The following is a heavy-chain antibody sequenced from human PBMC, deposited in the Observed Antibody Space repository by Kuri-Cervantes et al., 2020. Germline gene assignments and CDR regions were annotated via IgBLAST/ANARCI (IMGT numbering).Heavy chain of an antibody. CDR2: IYPGDCDT. Sequence: KVSCNGSGYSFTSYWIGWVRQVPGKGLEWMGIIYPGDCDTRYSLSFQGPVTISADKSISTAYLQWSSLKASDTAMYYCARLWRTALDAFDIWGQGTMVTVSS. CDR3: ARLWRTALDAFDI. CDR1: GYSFTSYW. J-gene: IGHJ3*02. D-gene: IGHD2-21*01. V-gene: IGHV5-51*01.